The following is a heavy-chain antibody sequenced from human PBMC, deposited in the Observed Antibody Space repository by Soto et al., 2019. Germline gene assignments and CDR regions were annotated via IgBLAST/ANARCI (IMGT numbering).Heavy chain of an antibody. Sequence: HVQLVQSGAEVKKPGSSVKVSCNASGDTFSFYTINWVRQAPGLGLEWVGRINPILSMSNYAQKFQGRVTMTAEKATNTAYMELRSLRSEDTAMYYCATSYGSGYRAFDYWGQGALVTVSS. D-gene: IGHD3-10*01. V-gene: IGHV1-69*02. CDR3: ATSYGSGYRAFDY. CDR1: GDTFSFYT. J-gene: IGHJ4*02. CDR2: INPILSMS.